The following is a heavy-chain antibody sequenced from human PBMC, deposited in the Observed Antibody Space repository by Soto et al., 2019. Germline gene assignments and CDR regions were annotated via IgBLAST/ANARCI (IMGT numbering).Heavy chain of an antibody. CDR1: GYTFISYG. CDR3: ARVELSCSGGSCFPEGYFQH. CDR2: ISAYNGNT. V-gene: IGHV1-18*01. J-gene: IGHJ1*01. D-gene: IGHD2-15*01. Sequence: QVLLVQSGAEVKKPGASVKVSCKASGYTFISYGFSWVRQAPGQGLEWMGWISAYNGNTNYAPKLQGRVTMTTDTSTSTAYMELRSLRSDDTAVYYCARVELSCSGGSCFPEGYFQHWGQGTLVTVSS.